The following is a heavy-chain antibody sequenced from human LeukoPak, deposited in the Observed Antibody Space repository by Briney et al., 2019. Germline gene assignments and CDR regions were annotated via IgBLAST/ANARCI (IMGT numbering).Heavy chain of an antibody. CDR3: ARHSGSYYYYGMDV. V-gene: IGHV1-69*13. Sequence: ASVTVSCKASGGTFSIYAISWVRQAPGQGLEWMGGIIPIFGTANYAQKFQGRVTITADESTSTAYMELSSLRSEDTAVYYCARHSGSYYYYGMDVWGQGTTVTVSS. J-gene: IGHJ6*02. CDR1: GGTFSIYA. D-gene: IGHD1-26*01. CDR2: IIPIFGTA.